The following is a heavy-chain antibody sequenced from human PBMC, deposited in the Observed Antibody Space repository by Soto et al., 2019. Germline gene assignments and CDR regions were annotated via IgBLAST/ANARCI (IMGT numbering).Heavy chain of an antibody. CDR2: INPNNGNT. D-gene: IGHD3-22*01. CDR1: GYTFTGYY. Sequence: GASVKVSCKASGYTFTGYYMHWVRQAPGQGLEWMGWINPNNGNTKYSQKFQGRVTITRDTSASTAYMELSSLRSEDTAVYYCARKYYDSSGYWALDYWGQGTLVTVSS. CDR3: ARKYYDSSGYWALDY. V-gene: IGHV1-3*01. J-gene: IGHJ4*02.